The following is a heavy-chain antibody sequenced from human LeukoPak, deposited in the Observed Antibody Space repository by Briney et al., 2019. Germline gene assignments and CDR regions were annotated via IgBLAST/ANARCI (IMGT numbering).Heavy chain of an antibody. CDR3: ARDLRDYALHYYMDV. V-gene: IGHV3-48*01. Sequence: PGGSLRLSCAASGFTFSSYGMHWVRQAPGKGLEWVSYISSSSSTIYYADSVKGRFTISRDNAKNSLYLQMNSLRAEDTAVYYCARDLRDYALHYYMDVWGKGTTVTVSS. CDR2: ISSSSSTI. CDR1: GFTFSSYG. J-gene: IGHJ6*03. D-gene: IGHD4-17*01.